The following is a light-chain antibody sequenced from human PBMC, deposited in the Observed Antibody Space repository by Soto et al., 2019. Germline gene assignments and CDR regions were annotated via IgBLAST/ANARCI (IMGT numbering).Light chain of an antibody. CDR3: SSYTSSSTHWV. CDR1: SSDVGGYNY. V-gene: IGLV2-14*01. CDR2: DVS. Sequence: QSALTQPASVSGSPGQSITISCTGTSSDVGGYNYVSWYQQHPGKAPKLMIYDVSNWPSGASNRFSGSKSGNTASLTISGLHAEDEADYYCSSYTSSSTHWVFGGGTKVTVL. J-gene: IGLJ3*02.